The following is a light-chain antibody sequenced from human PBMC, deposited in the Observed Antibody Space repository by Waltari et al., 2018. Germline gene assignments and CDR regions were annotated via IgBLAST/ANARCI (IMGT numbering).Light chain of an antibody. V-gene: IGLV1-47*01. J-gene: IGLJ2*01. CDR3: ATWDGNLRV. CDR1: ASNPGQNS. Sequence: QSVLTQPPSASGTPGQRVTLSCSGGASNPGQNSVYWYQHLPGTAPKLLIYRDDQRRSEVPDRFSASKSGTSASLAISVLRSEDEGDYYCATWDGNLRVFGGGTKLTVL. CDR2: RDD.